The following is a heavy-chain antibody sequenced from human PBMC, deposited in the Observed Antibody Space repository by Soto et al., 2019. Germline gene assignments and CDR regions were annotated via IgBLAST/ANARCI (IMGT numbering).Heavy chain of an antibody. CDR2: ILPIFGPA. J-gene: IGHJ4*02. D-gene: IGHD6-13*01. Sequence: QVQLVQSGAEVKKPGSSVKVSCKASGGTFSSYAISWVRQAPGQGLEWMGGILPIFGPAKYTQKFQGRVTITADESTGTAYMELSRLRSEDTAVYYCARGGFSSSWRLDYWGQGTLVTVSS. V-gene: IGHV1-69*01. CDR1: GGTFSSYA. CDR3: ARGGFSSSWRLDY.